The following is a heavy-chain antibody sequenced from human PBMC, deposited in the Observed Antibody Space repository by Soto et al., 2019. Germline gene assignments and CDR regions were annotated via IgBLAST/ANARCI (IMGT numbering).Heavy chain of an antibody. J-gene: IGHJ4*02. V-gene: IGHV3-23*01. CDR1: GFLFSNFS. CDR2: IRQSGDRS. D-gene: IGHD3-10*01. Sequence: GGSLSLSCAASGFLFSNFSMYWVRRAPGKGLEWVSSIRQSGDRSSYADSAKGRFTISRDNSKNTLYLQTNGLRLDDTAVYYCVTAVRTRLDNWGPGTLVTSPQ. CDR3: VTAVRTRLDN.